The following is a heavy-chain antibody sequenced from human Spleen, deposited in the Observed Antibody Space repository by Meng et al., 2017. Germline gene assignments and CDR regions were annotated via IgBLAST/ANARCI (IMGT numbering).Heavy chain of an antibody. CDR3: ASNDLGARRGFGY. J-gene: IGHJ4*02. CDR1: GGSISSSNW. V-gene: IGHV4-4*02. D-gene: IGHD1-26*01. CDR2: IYHSGST. Sequence: QVHRQQWGAGLLKPSETLSPTCAVSGGSISSSNWWSWVRQPPGKGLEWIGEIYHSGSTNYNPSLKSRVTISVDKSKNQFSLKLSSVTAADTAVYYCASNDLGARRGFGYWGQGTLVTASS.